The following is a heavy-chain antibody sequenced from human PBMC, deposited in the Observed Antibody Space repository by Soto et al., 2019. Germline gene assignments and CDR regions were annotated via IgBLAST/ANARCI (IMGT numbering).Heavy chain of an antibody. V-gene: IGHV1-18*04. CDR3: ARAAPYSSSWYVAY. CDR1: GYTFTSYG. D-gene: IGHD6-13*01. Sequence: QVQLVQSGAEVKKPGASVKVSCKASGYTFTSYGISWVRQAPGQGLEWMGWISAYNGNTKYAQKLQGRVTMTTDTSTSTAYRELRSLRSDDTAVYYCARAAPYSSSWYVAYWGQGTLVTVSS. CDR2: ISAYNGNT. J-gene: IGHJ4*02.